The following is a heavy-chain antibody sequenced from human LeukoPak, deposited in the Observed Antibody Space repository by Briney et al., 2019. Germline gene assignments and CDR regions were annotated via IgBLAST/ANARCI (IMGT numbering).Heavy chain of an antibody. J-gene: IGHJ5*02. CDR1: GFSFSSHG. Sequence: PGGSLRLSCAASGFSFSSHGMHWVRQAPGKGLEWVAVIWYDGSTKYYADSVQGRFAISRDNSKNTLYLQMNTLRADDTAVYYCARDGAVGRPIDPWGQGTLVTVSS. CDR3: ARDGAVGRPIDP. CDR2: IWYDGSTK. V-gene: IGHV3-33*01. D-gene: IGHD3-10*01.